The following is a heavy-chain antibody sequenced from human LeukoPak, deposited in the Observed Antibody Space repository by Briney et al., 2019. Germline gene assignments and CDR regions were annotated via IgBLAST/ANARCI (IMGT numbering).Heavy chain of an antibody. J-gene: IGHJ3*02. D-gene: IGHD3-10*01. Sequence: PGRSLRLSCAASGFTFSSYAMSWVRQAPGKGLEWVSSISSSSSYIYYADSVKGRFTISRDNAKNSLYLQMNSLRAEDTAVYYCASTLWFDAFDIWGQGTMVTVSS. CDR1: GFTFSSYA. CDR3: ASTLWFDAFDI. CDR2: ISSSSSYI. V-gene: IGHV3-21*01.